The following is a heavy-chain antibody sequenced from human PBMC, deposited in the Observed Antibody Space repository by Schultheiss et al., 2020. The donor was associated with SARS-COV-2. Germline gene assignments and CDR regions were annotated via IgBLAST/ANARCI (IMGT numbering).Heavy chain of an antibody. CDR3: ARSGRVAARPGGRYYYYYGMDV. D-gene: IGHD6-6*01. CDR1: GGSSFTGYY. J-gene: IGHJ6*02. CDR2: INHSGST. Sequence: SETLSLTCGVSGGSSFTGYYYTWIRQPPGKGLEWIGEINHSGSTNYNPSLKSRVTISVDTSKNQFSLKLSSVTAADTAVYYCARSGRVAARPGGRYYYYYGMDVWGQGTTVTVSS. V-gene: IGHV4-34*01.